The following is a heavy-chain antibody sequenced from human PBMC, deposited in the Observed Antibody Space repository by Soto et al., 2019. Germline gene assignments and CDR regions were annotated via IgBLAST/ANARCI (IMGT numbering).Heavy chain of an antibody. Sequence: PGGSLRLSCAASGFTFSSYGMHWVRQAPGKGLEWVAVIWYDGSNKYYADSVKGRFTISRDNSKNTLYLQMNSLRAEDTAVYYCARGARYDXWSGYCDSGRYYYGMDVWGQGTTVTVSS. J-gene: IGHJ6*02. CDR3: ARGARYDXWSGYCDSGRYYYGMDV. CDR2: IWYDGSNK. D-gene: IGHD3-3*01. V-gene: IGHV3-33*01. CDR1: GFTFSSYG.